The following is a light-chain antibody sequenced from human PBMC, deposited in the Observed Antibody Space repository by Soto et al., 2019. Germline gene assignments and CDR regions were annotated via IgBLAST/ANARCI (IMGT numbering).Light chain of an antibody. J-gene: IGKJ1*01. CDR3: QQYNSYS. V-gene: IGKV1-5*01. Sequence: DIQMTQSPSTLSASVGDRVTITCRASQSISSWLAWYQQKPGKAPKLLIYDASSLESGVPSRFRGSGSGTEFNLTISSLQPDEFATYYCQQYNSYSFGQVTKVEIK. CDR1: QSISSW. CDR2: DAS.